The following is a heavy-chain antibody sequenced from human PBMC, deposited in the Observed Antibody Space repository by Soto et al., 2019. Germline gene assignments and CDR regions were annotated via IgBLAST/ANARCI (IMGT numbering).Heavy chain of an antibody. V-gene: IGHV3-30*18. D-gene: IGHD2-2*01. Sequence: QVQLVESGGGVVQPGRSLRLSCAASGFTFSSYGMHWVRQAPGKGLEWVAVISYDGSNKYYADSVKGRFTISRDNSKNTLYLKMNSLRAEDTAVYYCAKDREDIVVVPGQLNLGYGMDVWGQGTTVTVSS. J-gene: IGHJ6*02. CDR3: AKDREDIVVVPGQLNLGYGMDV. CDR1: GFTFSSYG. CDR2: ISYDGSNK.